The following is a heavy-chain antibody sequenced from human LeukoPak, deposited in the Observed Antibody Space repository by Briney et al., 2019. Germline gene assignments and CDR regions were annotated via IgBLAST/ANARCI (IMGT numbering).Heavy chain of an antibody. CDR2: IKQHGSEK. CDR3: AKDPARGYSYGYVEYYFDY. D-gene: IGHD5-18*01. Sequence: PGGSLRLSCEASGFSFSNYWMTWVRQAPGKGLEWVANIKQHGSEKDYVDSVKGRFTLSRDNAKNSVYLQVNSLRAEDTAVYYCAKDPARGYSYGYVEYYFDYWGQGTLVTVSS. J-gene: IGHJ4*02. CDR1: GFSFSNYW. V-gene: IGHV3-7*01.